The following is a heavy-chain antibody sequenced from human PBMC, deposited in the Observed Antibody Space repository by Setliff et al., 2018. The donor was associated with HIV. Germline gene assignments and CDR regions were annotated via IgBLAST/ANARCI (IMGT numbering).Heavy chain of an antibody. CDR2: IYYSGST. CDR1: GGSIRSHY. Sequence: PSETLSLTCTVSGGSIRSHYWSWIRQPPGKGLEWIGNIYYSGSTNYNPSRKSLVTISVDTSKNQYSLRLNSVTAADTAAYYCARVPRQLLKGAAAYFDYWGQGTLVTVSS. J-gene: IGHJ4*02. V-gene: IGHV4-59*11. D-gene: IGHD5-18*01. CDR3: ARVPRQLLKGAAAYFDY.